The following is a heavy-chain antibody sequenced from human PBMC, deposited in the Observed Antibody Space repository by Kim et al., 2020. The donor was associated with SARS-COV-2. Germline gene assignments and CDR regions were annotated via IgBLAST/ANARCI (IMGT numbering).Heavy chain of an antibody. Sequence: SETLSLTCTVSGGSISSYYWSWIRQPPGKGLEWIGYIYYSGSTNYNPSLKSRVTISVDTSKNQFSLKLSSVTAADTAVYYCATSYYYDSSGLGYFGLWGRGALVTVSS. CDR1: GGSISSYY. V-gene: IGHV4-59*01. J-gene: IGHJ2*01. D-gene: IGHD3-22*01. CDR3: ATSYYYDSSGLGYFGL. CDR2: IYYSGST.